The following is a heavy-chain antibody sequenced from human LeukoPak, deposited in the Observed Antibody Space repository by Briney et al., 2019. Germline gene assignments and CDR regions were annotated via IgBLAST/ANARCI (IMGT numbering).Heavy chain of an antibody. J-gene: IGHJ4*02. CDR1: GYTFTSYY. D-gene: IGHD3-9*01. V-gene: IGHV1-46*01. Sequence: GASVKVSCKASGYTFTSYYMHWVRQAPGQGLEWMGIINPSGGSTSYAQKFQGRVTMTRDTSTSTVYMELSSLRSEDTAVYYCARDLYDILTGYPHPMGYLGQGTLVTVSS. CDR3: ARDLYDILTGYPHPMGY. CDR2: INPSGGST.